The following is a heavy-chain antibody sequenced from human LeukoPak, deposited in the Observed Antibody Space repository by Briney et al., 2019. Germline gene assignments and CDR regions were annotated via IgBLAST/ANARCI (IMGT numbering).Heavy chain of an antibody. CDR1: GYSFTTYW. CDR2: IYPGDSDS. Sequence: GESLKISCKGSGYSFTTYWILWVRQLPGKGLEWMGIIYPGDSDSRYSPSFQGQVTISADKSVSTAYLQWSSLKASDTAMYYCARRSSPTGGIDYRGQGTLVTVSS. J-gene: IGHJ4*02. V-gene: IGHV5-51*01. D-gene: IGHD2-2*01. CDR3: ARRSSPTGGIDY.